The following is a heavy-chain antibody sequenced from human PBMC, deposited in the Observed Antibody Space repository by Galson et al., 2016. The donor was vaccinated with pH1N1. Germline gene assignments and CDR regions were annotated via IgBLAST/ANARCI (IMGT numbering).Heavy chain of an antibody. CDR2: ISPSGTTI. Sequence: SLRLSCAASGFTLSSYWMHWIRQTPGKGLVWVSRISPSGTTINYADSVKGRFTISRDSAKNTLYLQMNSLRAEDTGVYYCTRDWACGDYGGAYDIWGQGTMVIVSS. J-gene: IGHJ3*02. D-gene: IGHD2-21*02. CDR3: TRDWACGDYGGAYDI. V-gene: IGHV3-74*01. CDR1: GFTLSSYW.